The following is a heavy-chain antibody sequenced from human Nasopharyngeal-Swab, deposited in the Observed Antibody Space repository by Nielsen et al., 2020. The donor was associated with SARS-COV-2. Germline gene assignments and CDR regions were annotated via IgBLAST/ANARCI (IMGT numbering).Heavy chain of an antibody. D-gene: IGHD6-19*01. CDR1: GFTFSSYE. J-gene: IGHJ4*02. Sequence: GSLKISCAASGFTFSSYEMNWVRQAPGKGLEWVSYISSSGSTIYYADSVKGRFTISRDNAKNSLYLQMNSLRAEDTAVYYCARDDGQWLNPVYYFDYWGQGTLVTVSS. CDR3: ARDDGQWLNPVYYFDY. CDR2: ISSSGSTI. V-gene: IGHV3-48*03.